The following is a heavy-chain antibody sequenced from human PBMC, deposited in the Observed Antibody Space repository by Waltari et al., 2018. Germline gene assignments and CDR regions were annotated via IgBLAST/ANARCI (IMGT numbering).Heavy chain of an antibody. Sequence: QVQLQQWGAGLLKPSETLSLTCAVYGGSFSGYYWSWIRQPPGKGLEWIGEINHSGSTNSNPSLKSRVTISVDTSKNQFSLKLSSVTAADTAVYYCARAQPLPHYSSGWYDYWGQGTLVTVSS. V-gene: IGHV4-34*01. CDR2: INHSGST. CDR3: ARAQPLPHYSSGWYDY. J-gene: IGHJ4*02. D-gene: IGHD6-19*01. CDR1: GGSFSGYY.